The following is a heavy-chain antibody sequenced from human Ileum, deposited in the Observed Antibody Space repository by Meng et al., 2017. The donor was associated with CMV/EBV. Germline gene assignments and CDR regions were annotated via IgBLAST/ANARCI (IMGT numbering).Heavy chain of an antibody. D-gene: IGHD3-10*01. V-gene: IGHV3-30-3*01. CDR3: ARDGAALWFVLYYFDY. CDR1: GFTFSSYA. CDR2: ILFDRSNT. J-gene: IGHJ4*02. Sequence: GGPLRLSCAALGFTFSSYAMHWVRQAPGKGLEWVAVILFDRSNTYYADSVKGRFTISRDNSTNTLYLQMNSLRAEDTAVYYCARDGAALWFVLYYFDYWGQGTLVTVSS.